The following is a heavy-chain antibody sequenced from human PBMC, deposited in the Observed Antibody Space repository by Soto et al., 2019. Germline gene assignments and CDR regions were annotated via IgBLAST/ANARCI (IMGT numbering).Heavy chain of an antibody. CDR3: AKLKPCITQLLVYFDY. CDR1: GFTFGNYA. D-gene: IGHD1-20*01. V-gene: IGHV3-23*01. Sequence: GGALRLSCAASGFTFGNYAMSWVRQAPGKGLQWVSAIGGTGNNIYYADSVKGRLIISRDMSKNTLYLQMKSLRADDTAVYYCAKLKPCITQLLVYFDYWGQGTLVTVSS. CDR2: IGGTGNNI. J-gene: IGHJ4*02.